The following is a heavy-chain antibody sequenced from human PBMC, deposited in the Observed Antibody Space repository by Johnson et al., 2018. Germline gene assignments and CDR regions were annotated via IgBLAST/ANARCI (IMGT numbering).Heavy chain of an antibody. D-gene: IGHD3-16*01. Sequence: VQLVQSGGGLVQPGRSLRLSCEASGFKSDDYAMHWVRQAPGKGLEWVSGISWNSGIVGYADSVKGRFTISRDNAKNSLYLQMNSLGLEDTALYYCAKTMITFGGARYGMDVWGQGTTVTVSS. J-gene: IGHJ6*02. CDR3: AKTMITFGGARYGMDV. V-gene: IGHV3-9*02. CDR1: GFKSDDYA. CDR2: ISWNSGIV.